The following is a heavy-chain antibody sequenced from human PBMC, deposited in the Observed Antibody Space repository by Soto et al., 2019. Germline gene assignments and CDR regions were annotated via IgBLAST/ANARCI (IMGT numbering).Heavy chain of an antibody. J-gene: IGHJ4*02. CDR1: GYAFTGYA. D-gene: IGHD4-17*01. CDR3: ARDVHGDYVLDY. Sequence: ASVKVSCKASGYAFTGYAVHWVRQAPGQRLEWMGWINAGNGRTKYSPKFQGRVTITRDTSASTVYMELSSLRSEDTALYYCARDVHGDYVLDYWGQGTLVTVSS. CDR2: INAGNGRT. V-gene: IGHV1-3*01.